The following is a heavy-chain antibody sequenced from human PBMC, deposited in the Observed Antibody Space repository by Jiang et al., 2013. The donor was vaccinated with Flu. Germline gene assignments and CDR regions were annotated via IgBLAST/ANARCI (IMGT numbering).Heavy chain of an antibody. D-gene: IGHD4-17*01. CDR3: ASPSKPTVRGAFDI. J-gene: IGHJ3*02. CDR2: INHSGST. V-gene: IGHV4-34*01. CDR1: GGSFSGYY. Sequence: LLKPSETLSLTCAVYGGSFSGYYWSWIRQPPGKGLEWIGEINHSGSTNYNPSLKSRVTISVDTSKNQFSLKLSSVTAADTAVYYCASPSKPTVRGAFDIWGQGDNGHRLF.